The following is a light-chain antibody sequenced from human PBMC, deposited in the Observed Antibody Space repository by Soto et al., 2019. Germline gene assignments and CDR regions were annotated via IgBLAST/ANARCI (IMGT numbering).Light chain of an antibody. Sequence: DIQMTQSPSSVSASVGDRVTIPCRASQGISSWLGWYQQKPGQAPKLLIFAASSLQSGVPPRFSGSESGTEFTLTISSLQPEDVATYYCQQASSFPRTVGGGTKVDSK. CDR2: AAS. V-gene: IGKV1-12*01. CDR3: QQASSFPRT. J-gene: IGKJ4*01. CDR1: QGISSW.